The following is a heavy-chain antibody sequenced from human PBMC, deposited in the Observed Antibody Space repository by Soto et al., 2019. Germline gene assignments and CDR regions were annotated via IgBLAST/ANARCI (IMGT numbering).Heavy chain of an antibody. D-gene: IGHD5-12*01. V-gene: IGHV3-7*01. CDR1: GFTFSSYC. CDR2: IKQDGSEK. CDR3: ARARRDGYKDWYFDF. J-gene: IGHJ2*01. Sequence: XGSLKLSCTASGFTFSSYCMSWVRQAPGKGLEWVANIKQDGSEKYYVDSVKGRFTISRDNAKNSLYLQMSSLRAEDTAVYYCARARRDGYKDWYFDFWGRGPLVTVSS.